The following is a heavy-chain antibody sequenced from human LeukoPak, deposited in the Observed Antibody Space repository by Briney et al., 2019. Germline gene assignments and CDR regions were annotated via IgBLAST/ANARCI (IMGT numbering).Heavy chain of an antibody. CDR3: AGRIAVAGDRSGSEHFQH. CDR2: INHSGST. Sequence: SETLSLTCAVYGGSFSGYYWSWIRQPPGKGLEWIGEINHSGSTNYNPSLKSRVTISVDTSKNQFSLKLSSVTAAGTAVYYCAGRIAVAGDRSGSEHFQHWGQGTLVTVSS. CDR1: GGSFSGYY. D-gene: IGHD6-19*01. V-gene: IGHV4-34*01. J-gene: IGHJ1*01.